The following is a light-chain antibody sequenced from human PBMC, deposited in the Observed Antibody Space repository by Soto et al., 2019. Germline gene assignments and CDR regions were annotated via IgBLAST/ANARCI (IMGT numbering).Light chain of an antibody. J-gene: IGKJ1*01. Sequence: IQLTQSPSSISASVGDRVTITYRASQPISSWLAWYQQVPGQAPYLLIYPASTLQSGVPSRFSGSGAGTEFTLTSSSLQPDDFATYYCQHYNSYSEAFGQGTKVEIK. CDR3: QHYNSYSEA. CDR2: PAS. CDR1: QPISSW. V-gene: IGKV1-5*01.